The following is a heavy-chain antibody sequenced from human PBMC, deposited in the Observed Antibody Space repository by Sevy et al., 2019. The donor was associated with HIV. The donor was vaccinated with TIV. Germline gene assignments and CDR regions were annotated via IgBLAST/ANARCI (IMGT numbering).Heavy chain of an antibody. J-gene: IGHJ1*01. D-gene: IGHD4-4*01. CDR1: GFTFTSFS. V-gene: IGHV3-30-3*01. CDR2: ISYDGSNK. Sequence: GGSLRLSCAASGFTFTSFSMHWVRQAPGKGLEWVATISYDGSNKYYADSVKGRFTISRDNSKNYLYLQMNSLRAEDTAVYCCALECRASNIAEDGHNWGQGTLVTVSS. CDR3: ALECRASNIAEDGHN.